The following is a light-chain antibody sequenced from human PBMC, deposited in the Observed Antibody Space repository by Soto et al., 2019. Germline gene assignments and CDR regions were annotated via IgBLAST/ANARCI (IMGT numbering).Light chain of an antibody. CDR2: DAS. J-gene: IGKJ5*01. CDR3: QHRMNWPLT. Sequence: EIGLTQSPATLSLSTGDRATLSCRASQSVSSYLAWYQQKPGQAPRLLIYDASNRATGIPARFSGSGSETDFTLTISSLEPEDFAAYYCQHRMNWPLTFGQGTRLEIK. V-gene: IGKV3-11*01. CDR1: QSVSSY.